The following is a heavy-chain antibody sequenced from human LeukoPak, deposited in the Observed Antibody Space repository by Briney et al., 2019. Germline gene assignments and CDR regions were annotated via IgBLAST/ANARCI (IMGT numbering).Heavy chain of an antibody. CDR2: INSDGSST. J-gene: IGHJ3*01. CDR3: ARGYYDFWSGSHDAFDF. Sequence: GGSLRLSCAASGFTFSDYYMSWIRQVPGKGLVWVSRINSDGSSTSYADSVKGRFTISRDNARNTLYLQMNNLRAEDTAVYYCARGYYDFWSGSHDAFDFWGQGTMVTVSS. D-gene: IGHD3-3*01. V-gene: IGHV3-74*01. CDR1: GFTFSDYY.